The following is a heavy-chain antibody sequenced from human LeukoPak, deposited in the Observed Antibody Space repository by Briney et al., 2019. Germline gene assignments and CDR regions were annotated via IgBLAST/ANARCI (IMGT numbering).Heavy chain of an antibody. CDR1: GFTFSSYS. D-gene: IGHD3-10*01. CDR3: ARDGSGSNYGMDV. CDR2: ISSSSSYI. V-gene: IGHV3-21*01. J-gene: IGHJ6*02. Sequence: PGGSLRLSCAASGFTFSSYSKNWVRQAPGKGLEWVSSISSSSSYIYYADSVKGRFTISRDNAKDSLYLQMNSLRAEDTAVYYCARDGSGSNYGMDVWGQGTTVTVSS.